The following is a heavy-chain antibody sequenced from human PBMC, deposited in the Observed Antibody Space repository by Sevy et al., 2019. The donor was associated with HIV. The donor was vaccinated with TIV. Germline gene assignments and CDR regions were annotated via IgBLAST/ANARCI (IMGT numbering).Heavy chain of an antibody. CDR1: GFTFTNYG. CDR3: AKEWTLLSDWYGEFDY. CDR2: ISNSGANT. D-gene: IGHD6-19*01. V-gene: IGHV3-23*01. Sequence: GTLRLSCAASGFTFTNYGMHWVRQAPGKGLEWVSGISNSGANTYYADSVRGRFTVSRDNSKNTVYLQLNSLRTEDTAIYYCAKEWTLLSDWYGEFDYWGQGTLVTVSS. J-gene: IGHJ4*02.